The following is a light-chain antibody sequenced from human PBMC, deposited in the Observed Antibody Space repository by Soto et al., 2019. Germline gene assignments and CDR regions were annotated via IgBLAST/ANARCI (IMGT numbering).Light chain of an antibody. CDR1: LSVSTN. CDR2: NSL. V-gene: IGKV3-15*01. Sequence: EIVMTQSPATLSVSPGESATLSCRASLSVSTNLAWYQQKPGQPPRLVIYNSLSRAAGVPARFSGSGSGTEFPLTISSLQSEDVAVYYCQHYNKWPPWTFGQGTKVDIX. J-gene: IGKJ1*01. CDR3: QHYNKWPPWT.